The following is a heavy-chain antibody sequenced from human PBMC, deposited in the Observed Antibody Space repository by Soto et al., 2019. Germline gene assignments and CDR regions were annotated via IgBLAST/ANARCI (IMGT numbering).Heavy chain of an antibody. CDR1: GGTYSSYA. CDR2: IIPIFGTR. J-gene: IGHJ5*02. V-gene: IGHV1-69*13. CDR3: ARDGSDYSTSGHYDP. Sequence: GASVKVSCKVTGGTYSSYAITWVRQAPGQGLEWMGGIIPIFGTRDYAQKFQGRVTITADPSTSTAYLELSGLTSDDTAVYYCARDGSDYSTSGHYDPWGQGTLVTVSS. D-gene: IGHD3-22*01.